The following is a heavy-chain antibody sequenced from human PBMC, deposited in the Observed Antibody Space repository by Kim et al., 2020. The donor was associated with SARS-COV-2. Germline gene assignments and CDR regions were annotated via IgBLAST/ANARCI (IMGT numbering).Heavy chain of an antibody. CDR3: ARAGSGVVFDY. J-gene: IGHJ4*02. CDR2: INHSGST. V-gene: IGHV4-34*01. CDR1: GGSFSGYY. Sequence: SETLSLTCAVYGGSFSGYYWSWIRQPPGKGLEWIGEINHSGSTNYNPSLKSRVTISVDTSKNQFSLKLSSVTAADTAVYYCARAGSGVVFDYWGQGTLVTVSS. D-gene: IGHD1-26*01.